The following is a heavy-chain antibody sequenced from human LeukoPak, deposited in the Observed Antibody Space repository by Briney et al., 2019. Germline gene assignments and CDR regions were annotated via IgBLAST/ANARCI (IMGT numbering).Heavy chain of an antibody. D-gene: IGHD3-10*01. J-gene: IGHJ4*02. CDR1: GFTFSDYY. CDR2: IRGSGGAT. CDR3: PKDDLGFGKLGY. V-gene: IGHV3-23*01. Sequence: PGGSLRLSCAASGFTFSDYYMSWIRQAPGKGLEWVSGIRGSGGATYYADSVKGRFTISRDNSKNTLYLQMNSLRAEDTAVYYCPKDDLGFGKLGYWGQGTLVTVSS.